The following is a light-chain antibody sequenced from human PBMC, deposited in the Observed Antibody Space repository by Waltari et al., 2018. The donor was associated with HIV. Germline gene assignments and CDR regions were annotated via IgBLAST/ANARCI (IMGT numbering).Light chain of an antibody. V-gene: IGLV2-14*03. CDR2: DVS. J-gene: IGLJ3*02. CDR1: RSDVGGSNY. Sequence: QSALTQPASVSGSPGQSLTISCTGTRSDVGGSNYVSWYHRPPGKAPKLMIYDVSNRPSGVSNRFSGSKSGNTASLTISGLQAEDEADYYCSSYTSSSTRVFGGGTTVTVL. CDR3: SSYTSSSTRV.